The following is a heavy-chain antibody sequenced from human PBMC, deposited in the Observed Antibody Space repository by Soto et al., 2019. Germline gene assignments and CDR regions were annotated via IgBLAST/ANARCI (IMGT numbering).Heavy chain of an antibody. CDR1: GGSISSSNW. J-gene: IGHJ4*02. CDR2: IYHSGST. CDR3: ARGPTTEKVDS. Sequence: PSETLSLTCAVSGGSISSSNWWSWVRQPPGKGLEWIGEIYHSGSTNYNPSLKSRVTISVDTSKNQFSLALSSVTAADTAMYYCARGPTTEKVDSWGQGILVTVSS. V-gene: IGHV4-4*02.